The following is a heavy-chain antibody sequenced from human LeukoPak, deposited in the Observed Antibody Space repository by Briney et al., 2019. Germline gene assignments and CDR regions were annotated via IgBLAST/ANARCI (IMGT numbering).Heavy chain of an antibody. CDR3: ARRGYYDSSGYFDY. V-gene: IGHV3-23*01. CDR2: IGAGGTFT. CDR1: GFTFSSYA. D-gene: IGHD3-22*01. J-gene: IGHJ4*02. Sequence: GGSLRLSCTASGFTFSSYAMNWVRQAPGKGLEWVSGIGAGGTFTYYADSVKGRFTISGDNSKNTLYLQMNSLRAEDTAVYYCARRGYYDSSGYFDYWGQGTLVTVSS.